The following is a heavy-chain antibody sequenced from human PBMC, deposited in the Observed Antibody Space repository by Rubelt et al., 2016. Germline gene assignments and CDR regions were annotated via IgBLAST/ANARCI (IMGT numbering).Heavy chain of an antibody. CDR3: ASSLPHLFGMAARDYSSYLGMDV. D-gene: IGHD6-6*01. CDR2: TIPILGIA. Sequence: QVQLVQSGAEVKKPGSSVKVSCKASGGTFSSYAISWVRQAPGQGLEWMGRTIPILGIANYAQTYQGRVTITADKSTSTAHMELGSLRSEDTDVYYWASSLPHLFGMAARDYSSYLGMDVWGQGTTVTVSS. CDR1: GGTFSSYA. J-gene: IGHJ6*02. V-gene: IGHV1-69*04.